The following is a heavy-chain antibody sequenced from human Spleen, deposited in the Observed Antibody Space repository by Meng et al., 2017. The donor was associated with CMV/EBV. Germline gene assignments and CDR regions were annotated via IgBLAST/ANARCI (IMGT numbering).Heavy chain of an antibody. V-gene: IGHV2-5*02. CDR1: GFSLNSSGVG. J-gene: IGHJ4*02. Sequence: QITLKESGPTLVKPTXTPTLTCTFSGFSLNSSGVGVGWIRQPPGKALEWLALIYWDDDNRYSPSLKSRLTITKDTSRNQVVLTMTNMDPVDTATYYCAQKRDAYNRWGQGTLVTVSS. CDR3: AQKRDAYNR. CDR2: IYWDDDN. D-gene: IGHD5-24*01.